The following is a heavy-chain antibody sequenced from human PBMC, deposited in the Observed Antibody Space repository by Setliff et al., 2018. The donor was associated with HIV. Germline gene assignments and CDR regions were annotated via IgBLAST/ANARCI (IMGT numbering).Heavy chain of an antibody. V-gene: IGHV3-7*05. Sequence: GGSLRLSCAASGFLFHTYWMSWVRQAPGKGLEWVANIKEDGSEKYYVDSVKGRFTISRDNAENSLYLQMNSLRAEDTAVYYCAKDHATSSWFTALLDYWGQGALVTVSS. J-gene: IGHJ4*02. D-gene: IGHD6-13*01. CDR1: GFLFHTYW. CDR3: AKDHATSSWFTALLDY. CDR2: IKEDGSEK.